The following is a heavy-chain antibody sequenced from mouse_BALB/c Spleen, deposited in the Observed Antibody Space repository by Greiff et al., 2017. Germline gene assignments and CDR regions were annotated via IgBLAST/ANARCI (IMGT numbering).Heavy chain of an antibody. D-gene: IGHD1-1*01. Sequence: EVQGVESGGGLVQPGGSRKLSCAASGFTFSSFGMHWVRQAPEKGLEWVAYISSGSSTIYYADTVKGRFTISRDNPKNTLFLQMTSLRSEDTAMYYCARGGVVAKFDYWGQGTTLTVSS. V-gene: IGHV5-17*02. CDR1: GFTFSSFG. J-gene: IGHJ2*01. CDR2: ISSGSSTI. CDR3: ARGGVVAKFDY.